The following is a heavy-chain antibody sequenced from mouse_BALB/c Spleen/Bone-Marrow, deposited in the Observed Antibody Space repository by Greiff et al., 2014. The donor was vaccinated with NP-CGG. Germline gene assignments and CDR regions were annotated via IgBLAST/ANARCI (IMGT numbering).Heavy chain of an antibody. V-gene: IGHV5-4*02. Sequence: EVKLMESGGGLVKPGGSLKLSCAASGFTFSDYYMYWVRQTPEKRLEWVATISDGGSYTYSPDSVKGRFTISRDNAKNNLYLQMSSLKSEDTAMDYCARAWDYDRKGWFAYWGQGTLVTVSA. D-gene: IGHD2-4*01. CDR2: ISDGGSYT. CDR1: GFTFSDYY. J-gene: IGHJ3*01. CDR3: ARAWDYDRKGWFAY.